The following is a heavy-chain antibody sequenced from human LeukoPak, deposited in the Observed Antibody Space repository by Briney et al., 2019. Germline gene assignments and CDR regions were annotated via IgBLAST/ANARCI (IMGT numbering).Heavy chain of an antibody. J-gene: IGHJ3*02. V-gene: IGHV6-1*01. CDR2: AYYRSKWYN. D-gene: IGHD6-13*01. CDR1: GDSVSINSAA. CDR3: ARGAVGAAGAFDI. Sequence: SHTLSLTCAISGDSVSINSAAWNWIRQSPSRGLEWLGRAYYRSKWYNDFAVSVKSRITINPDTSNNQFSLQLNSVTPEDTAVYYCARGAVGAAGAFDIWGQGKMVTVSS.